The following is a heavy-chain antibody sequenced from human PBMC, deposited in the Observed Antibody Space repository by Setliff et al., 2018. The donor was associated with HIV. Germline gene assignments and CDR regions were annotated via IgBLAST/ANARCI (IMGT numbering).Heavy chain of an antibody. D-gene: IGHD1-1*01. CDR3: ARQLSNSLEC. CDR1: GYTFTGYY. Sequence: GASVKVSCKASGYTFTGYYMHWVRQAPGQGLEWMGRINPNSGGTNYAQRFRGRVTMTRDTSINTAYMELSGLRSDDTAVYYCARQLSNSLECWGQGTPVTVSS. V-gene: IGHV1-2*06. CDR2: INPNSGGT. J-gene: IGHJ4*02.